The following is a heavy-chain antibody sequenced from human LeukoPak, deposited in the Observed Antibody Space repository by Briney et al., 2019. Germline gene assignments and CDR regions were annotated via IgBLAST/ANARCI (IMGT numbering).Heavy chain of an antibody. CDR1: GGSFSGYY. Sequence: SETLSLTCAVYGGSFSGYYWSWIRQPPGEGLEWIGEINHSGSTNYNPSLKSRVTISVDTSKNQFSLKLSSVTAADTAVYYCARGRLLSGSYRRVFDYWGQGTLVTVSS. CDR3: ARGRLLSGSYRRVFDY. D-gene: IGHD1-26*01. CDR2: INHSGST. J-gene: IGHJ4*02. V-gene: IGHV4-34*01.